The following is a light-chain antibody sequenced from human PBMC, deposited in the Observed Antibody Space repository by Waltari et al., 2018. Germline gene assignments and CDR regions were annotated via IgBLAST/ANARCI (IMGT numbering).Light chain of an antibody. Sequence: QSVLTQPPSLSAAPGQKVTISCSGSSSNIGYDYVSWYQHLPGTAPKVVIYDKKKRPSGIPDRFSGSKSGTSATLGITGLQTGDEAFYYCATWDHSLHGMVFGGGTELTVL. CDR3: ATWDHSLHGMV. J-gene: IGLJ3*02. V-gene: IGLV1-51*01. CDR1: SSNIGYDY. CDR2: DKK.